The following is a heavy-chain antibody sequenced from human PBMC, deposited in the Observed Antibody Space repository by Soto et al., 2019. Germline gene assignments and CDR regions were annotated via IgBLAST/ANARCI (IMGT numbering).Heavy chain of an antibody. CDR3: ARTQLSDFDY. CDR1: GGSISSSSYY. V-gene: IGHV4-39*01. J-gene: IGHJ4*02. CDR2: IYYSGST. Sequence: SETLSLTCTASGGSISSSSYYWGWIRQPPGKGLEWIGSIYYSGSTYYNPSLKSRVTISVDTSKNQFSLKLSSVTAADTAVYYCARTQLSDFDYWGQGTLVTVSS. D-gene: IGHD3-16*02.